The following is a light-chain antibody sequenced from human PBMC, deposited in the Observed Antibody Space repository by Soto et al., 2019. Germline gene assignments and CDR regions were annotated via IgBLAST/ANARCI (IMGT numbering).Light chain of an antibody. J-gene: IGKJ1*01. CDR3: QQSHSTPRT. CDR2: DAS. V-gene: IGKV1-5*01. Sequence: IQLTQSPSTLSASVGDRVTITCRASQNIGTSLAWYQQTPGKAPKLLISDASTLESGVPSRFGGSGSGTDFTLTISSLQPEDFATDYCQQSHSTPRTFGQGTKVDI. CDR1: QNIGTS.